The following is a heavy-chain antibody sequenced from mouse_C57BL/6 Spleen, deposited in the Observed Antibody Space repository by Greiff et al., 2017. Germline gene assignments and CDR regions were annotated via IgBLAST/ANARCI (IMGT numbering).Heavy chain of an antibody. CDR1: GYTFTSYW. Sequence: QVQLQQPGAELVKPGASVKMSCKASGYTFTSYWITWVKQRPGQGLEWIGDIYPGSGSTNYNEKFKSKATLTVDTSSSKAYMQLSSLTSEDSAVYYCARWGTVVAPYFDYWGQGTTLTVSS. V-gene: IGHV1-55*01. CDR3: ARWGTVVAPYFDY. J-gene: IGHJ2*01. CDR2: IYPGSGST. D-gene: IGHD1-1*01.